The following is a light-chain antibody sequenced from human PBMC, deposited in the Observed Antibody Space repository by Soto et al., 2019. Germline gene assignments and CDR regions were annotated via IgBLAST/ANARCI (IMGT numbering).Light chain of an antibody. V-gene: IGKV3-20*01. Sequence: EIVLTQSPGTLSLSPGERATLSCRASQSVSSTYVAWYQQKPGQAPRLLIYAASSRATGIPERFSGSGSGTEFTLTISRLEPEDFAVYYWQQYGSSPQTFGQGTKVEIK. CDR2: AAS. CDR3: QQYGSSPQT. CDR1: QSVSSTY. J-gene: IGKJ1*01.